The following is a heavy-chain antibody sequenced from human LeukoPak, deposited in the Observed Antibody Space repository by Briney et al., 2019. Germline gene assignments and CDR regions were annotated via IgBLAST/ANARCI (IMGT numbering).Heavy chain of an antibody. CDR1: GYTFTSYD. D-gene: IGHD2-8*01. Sequence: SVRVSCKASGYTFTSYDINWVRQAPGQGLEWMGGIIPIFGTANYAQKFQGRVTITADESTSTAYMELSSLRSEDTAVYYCARESCTNGVCYGRYGMDVWGQGTTVTVSS. CDR3: ARESCTNGVCYGRYGMDV. V-gene: IGHV1-69*13. CDR2: IIPIFGTA. J-gene: IGHJ6*02.